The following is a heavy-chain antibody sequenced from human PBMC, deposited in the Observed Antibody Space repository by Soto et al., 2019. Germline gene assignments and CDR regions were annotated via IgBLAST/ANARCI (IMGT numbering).Heavy chain of an antibody. Sequence: ASVKVSCKASGYTFPGNYVHWVRQAPGQGLEWMALINPTTGGTKYAQKFQGRVTMTWDTSISTAYMELSRLRSDDTAKYYCARGYCSSSGCSDYFDYWGQGTLVTVSS. V-gene: IGHV1-2*02. CDR2: INPTTGGT. D-gene: IGHD2-2*01. J-gene: IGHJ4*02. CDR3: ARGYCSSSGCSDYFDY. CDR1: GYTFPGNY.